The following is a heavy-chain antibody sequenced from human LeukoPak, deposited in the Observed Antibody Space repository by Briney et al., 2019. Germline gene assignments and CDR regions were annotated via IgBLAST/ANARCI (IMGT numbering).Heavy chain of an antibody. CDR2: ISWNSGSI. CDR3: AKAGGDILTGYHYFDY. J-gene: IGHJ4*02. Sequence: GGSLRLSCAASGFTFDDYAMHWVRQAPGKGLEWVSGISWNSGSIGYADSVKGRFTISRDNAKNSLYLQMNSLRAEDMASYYCAKAGGDILTGYHYFDYWGQGILVTVSS. D-gene: IGHD3-9*01. CDR1: GFTFDDYA. V-gene: IGHV3-9*03.